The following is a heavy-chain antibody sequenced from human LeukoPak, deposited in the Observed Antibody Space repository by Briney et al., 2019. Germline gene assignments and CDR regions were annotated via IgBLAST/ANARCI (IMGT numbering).Heavy chain of an antibody. J-gene: IGHJ4*02. CDR1: GGTFSSYA. V-gene: IGHV1-69*04. CDR2: IIPILGIA. D-gene: IGHD6-6*01. CDR3: ARGHSRRNIAAHY. Sequence: PPASVTVSCKASGGTFSSYAISWVRQAPGQGLEWMGRIIPILGIANYAQKFQGRVTITADKSTSTAYMELSSLRSEDTAVYYCARGHSRRNIAAHYWGQGTLVTVSS.